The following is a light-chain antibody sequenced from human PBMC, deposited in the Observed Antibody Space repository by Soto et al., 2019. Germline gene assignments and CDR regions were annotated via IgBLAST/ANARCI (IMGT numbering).Light chain of an antibody. CDR2: KAS. CDR3: HQYNSYLYT. V-gene: IGKV1-5*03. CDR1: QSISSW. J-gene: IGKJ2*01. Sequence: DIQMTQSPSTLSASVGDRVTITCRASQSISSWLAWYQQKPGKAPKLLIYKASSLESGVPSRFSGSGSGTEFTLTISSLQPDAFATYYCHQYNSYLYTFGQGTKLEIK.